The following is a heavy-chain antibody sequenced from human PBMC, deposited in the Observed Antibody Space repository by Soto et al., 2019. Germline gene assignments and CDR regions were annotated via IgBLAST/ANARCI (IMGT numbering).Heavy chain of an antibody. Sequence: VASVKVSCKAFGYTFTSYGISWVRQAPGQGLEWMGWISAYNGNTNYAQKLQGRVTMTTDTSTSTAYMELRSLRSDDTAVYYCARHGATDILTGYSLNWFDPWGQGTLVTVSS. J-gene: IGHJ5*02. CDR1: GYTFTSYG. V-gene: IGHV1-18*01. D-gene: IGHD3-9*01. CDR2: ISAYNGNT. CDR3: ARHGATDILTGYSLNWFDP.